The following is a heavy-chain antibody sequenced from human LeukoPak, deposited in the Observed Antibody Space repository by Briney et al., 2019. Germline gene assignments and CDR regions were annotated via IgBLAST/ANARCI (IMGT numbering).Heavy chain of an antibody. D-gene: IGHD6-19*01. J-gene: IGHJ4*02. Sequence: GGSLRLSCTGSGFTFRGYWMNWVRQAPGKGLEWVANINQEEGEKFYVDSVKGRFTISRDNAKNSLYLQMNSLRAEDTAVYYCARASSFYSSGRLFDYWGQGTLVTVSS. CDR1: GFTFRGYW. CDR2: INQEEGEK. V-gene: IGHV3-7*01. CDR3: ARASSFYSSGRLFDY.